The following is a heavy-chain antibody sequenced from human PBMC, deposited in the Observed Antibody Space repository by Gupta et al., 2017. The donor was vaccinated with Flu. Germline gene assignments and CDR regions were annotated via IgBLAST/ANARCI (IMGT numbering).Heavy chain of an antibody. J-gene: IGHJ4*02. CDR2: ISPSATI. CDR1: GFTLSSHD. CDR3: ARGHWDN. Sequence: EVQLVESGGGSVQPGGSLRLSCVASGFTLSSHDMSWVRQAPGRRLEWVSFISPSATIYYGDPVRGRFTISRDNAKNSLYLQMSGLRDEDMSVYYCARGHWDNWGQGTLVTVSS. V-gene: IGHV3-48*03.